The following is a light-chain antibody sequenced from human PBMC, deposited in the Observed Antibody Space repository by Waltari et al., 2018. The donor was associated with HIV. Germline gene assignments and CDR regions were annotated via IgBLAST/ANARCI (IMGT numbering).Light chain of an antibody. Sequence: QSVLTQPPSASGTPGQRVTISCSGSSSNIGSKYVYWYQQFPGTAPKLLIYRSYQRPSGVPDRFSGSKSGTSASLAITGLRAEDEADYFCQSFDNGLSGVFGGGTKLTVL. V-gene: IGLV1-47*01. J-gene: IGLJ2*01. CDR3: QSFDNGLSGV. CDR1: SSNIGSKY. CDR2: RSY.